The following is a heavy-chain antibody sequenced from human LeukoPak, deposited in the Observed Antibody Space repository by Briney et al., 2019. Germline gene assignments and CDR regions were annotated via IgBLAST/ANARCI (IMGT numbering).Heavy chain of an antibody. CDR2: IYYTGST. D-gene: IGHD3-16*01. V-gene: IGHV4-39*01. CDR3: AGSETIMIKFDY. J-gene: IGHJ4*01. CDR1: GGSIISRGYY. Sequence: SETLSLTCTVSGGSIISRGYYWGWIRQPPGKGLEWIGSIYYTGSTYYNPSLKSRVTISVDASKDQFSLKMSSVTAADTAVYYCAGSETIMIKFDYWGHGALVTVSS.